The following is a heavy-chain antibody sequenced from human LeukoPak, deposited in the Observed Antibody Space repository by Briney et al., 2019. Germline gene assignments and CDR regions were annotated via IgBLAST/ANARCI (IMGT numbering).Heavy chain of an antibody. CDR2: IYYSGST. D-gene: IGHD5-18*01. CDR1: GGSISSYY. V-gene: IGHV4-59*01. Sequence: PSETLSLTCTVSGGSISSYYWSWIRQPAGKGLEWIGYIYYSGSTNYNPSLKSRVTISVDTSKNQFSLKLSSVTAADTAVYYCARGAAMVRDFDYWGQGTLVTVSS. CDR3: ARGAAMVRDFDY. J-gene: IGHJ4*02.